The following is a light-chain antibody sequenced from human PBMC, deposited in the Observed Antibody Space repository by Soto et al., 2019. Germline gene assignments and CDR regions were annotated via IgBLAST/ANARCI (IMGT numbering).Light chain of an antibody. CDR2: AAS. CDR1: QDTSRS. V-gene: IGKV1-9*01. CDR3: QQLYTYTLT. Sequence: DTQVTQSPSFLSASVGDRVTITCRASQDTSRSLGWYQQKPGKAPKILIYAASTLQSGVPSRFSGSGSGTEFTLTISSLQPADFATYYCQQLYTYTLTFGGGTKVDIK. J-gene: IGKJ4*02.